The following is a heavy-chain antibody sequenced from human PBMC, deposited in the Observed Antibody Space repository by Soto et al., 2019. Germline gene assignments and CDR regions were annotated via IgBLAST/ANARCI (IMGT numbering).Heavy chain of an antibody. CDR2: ISYDTTNK. CDR3: ATSGTFAFDD. J-gene: IGHJ4*02. CDR1: GFSFSNYG. V-gene: IGHV3-30*03. Sequence: QVQLVESGGGVVQPGTSLRLSCAASGFSFSNYGMVWVRQAPGKGLDWVAIISYDTTNKYYADSVKGRFTISRDNSKNTLYVQMNSLRTEDTAVYYCATSGTFAFDDWGQGTPVTVSP. D-gene: IGHD1-26*01.